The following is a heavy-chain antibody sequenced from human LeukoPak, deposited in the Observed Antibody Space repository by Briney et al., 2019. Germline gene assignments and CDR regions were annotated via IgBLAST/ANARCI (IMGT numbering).Heavy chain of an antibody. Sequence: PGGSLRLSCAASGFTFSNHWMTWVRQGPGKGLEWVANIKPDGSAKYYVDSVKGRFTISRDNAKNSLYLQMNSLRGDDTAVYHCARGPIDKVVAGTFFGHWGQGTVVTVSS. CDR3: ARGPIDKVVAGTFFGH. D-gene: IGHD6-19*01. CDR2: IKPDGSAK. J-gene: IGHJ4*02. V-gene: IGHV3-7*05. CDR1: GFTFSNHW.